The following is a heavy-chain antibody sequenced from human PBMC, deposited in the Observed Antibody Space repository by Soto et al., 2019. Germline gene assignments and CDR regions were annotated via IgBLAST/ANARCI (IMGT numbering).Heavy chain of an antibody. J-gene: IGHJ5*02. Sequence: VVSXRLSWRASGVTCRGLGGHRVLKATGKGLEWVAVISYDGSNKYYADSVKGRFTISRDNSKNTLYLQMNSLRAEDTAVYYCAKDLSLIRGYFGPTGLDPWGQGTLVTVSS. CDR2: ISYDGSNK. V-gene: IGHV3-30*18. CDR1: GVTCRGLG. CDR3: AKDLSLIRGYFGPTGLDP. D-gene: IGHD3-9*01.